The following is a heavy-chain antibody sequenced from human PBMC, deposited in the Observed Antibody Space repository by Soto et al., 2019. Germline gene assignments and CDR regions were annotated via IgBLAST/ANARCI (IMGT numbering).Heavy chain of an antibody. V-gene: IGHV3-23*01. CDR1: GFTFSSYA. CDR3: AKDPSSGYRFDY. CDR2: ISGSGGST. Sequence: GGSLRLSCAASGFTFSSYAMRWVRQAPGKGLEWVSAISGSGGSTYYADSVKGRFTISRDNSKNTLYLQMNSLRAEDTAVYYWAKDPSSGYRFDYWGQGTLVTVSS. J-gene: IGHJ4*02. D-gene: IGHD3-22*01.